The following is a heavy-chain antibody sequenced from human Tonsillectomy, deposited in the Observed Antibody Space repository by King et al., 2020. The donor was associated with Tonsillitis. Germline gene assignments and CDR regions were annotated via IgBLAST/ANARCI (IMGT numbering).Heavy chain of an antibody. CDR1: GFTFDDYA. CDR3: VKSIDSSSWGVPQTAFDY. D-gene: IGHD6-6*01. J-gene: IGHJ4*02. Sequence: VQLVESGGGLVQPGRSLRLSCAASGFTFDDYAMHWVRQGPGKGLEWVSSISWNSGIIDHADSVKGRFTISRDNAKNYLYLQMNSLRDEDTALYYCVKSIDSSSWGVPQTAFDYWGQGTQVFVSS. CDR2: ISWNSGII. V-gene: IGHV3-9*01.